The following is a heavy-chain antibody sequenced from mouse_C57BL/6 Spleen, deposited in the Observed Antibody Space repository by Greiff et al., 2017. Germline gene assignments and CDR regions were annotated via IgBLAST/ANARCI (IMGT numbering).Heavy chain of an antibody. CDR2: INPNNGGT. CDR1: GYTFTDYN. Sequence: DVQLQESGPELVKPGASVKMSCKASGYTFTDYNMHWVKQSHGKSLEWIGYINPNNGGTSYNQKFKGKATLTVNKSSSTAYMELRSLTSEDSAVYYCARTDGYSYYFDYWGQGTTLTVSS. J-gene: IGHJ2*01. CDR3: ARTDGYSYYFDY. D-gene: IGHD2-3*01. V-gene: IGHV1-22*01.